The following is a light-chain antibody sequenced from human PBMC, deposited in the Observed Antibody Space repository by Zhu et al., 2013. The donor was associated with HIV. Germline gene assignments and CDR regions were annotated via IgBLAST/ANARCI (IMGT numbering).Light chain of an antibody. J-gene: IGKJ3*01. Sequence: DIQMTQSPSSLSASVGDRVTITCRASQDVSIYLAWFQQKPGKAPKSLIYTASNLQSGVPSRFSGSGSGTDFTLTIHNLQPEDFATYYCQHVNENAAFGPGTKVDV. V-gene: IGKV1-16*01. CDR1: QDVSIY. CDR3: QHVNENAA. CDR2: TAS.